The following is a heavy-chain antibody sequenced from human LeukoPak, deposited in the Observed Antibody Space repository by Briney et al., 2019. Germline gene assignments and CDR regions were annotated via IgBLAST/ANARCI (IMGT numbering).Heavy chain of an antibody. J-gene: IGHJ6*02. D-gene: IGHD3-10*01. V-gene: IGHV3-30*02. CDR1: GFTFSSYG. CDR3: ARNLPFGELFVPYYYGMDV. Sequence: GGSLRLSCAASGFTFSSYGMHWVRQAPGKGLEWVAFIRYDGSNKYYADSVKGRFTISRDNSKNTLYLQMNSLRAEDTAVYYCARNLPFGELFVPYYYGMDVWGQGTTVTVSS. CDR2: IRYDGSNK.